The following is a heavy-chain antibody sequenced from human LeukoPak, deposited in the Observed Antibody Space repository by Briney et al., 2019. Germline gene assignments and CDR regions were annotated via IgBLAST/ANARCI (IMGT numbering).Heavy chain of an antibody. CDR2: ISAFGGKT. Sequence: GGSLRLSCAESGFTFSSYAMSWVRQAPGTGLEWVSAISAFGGKTYLADSVKGRFTISRDNSKNTLYLQMNNLRDEDTAVYYCARVSQEWLDASPDAFDIWGQGTMVTLSS. CDR1: GFTFSSYA. D-gene: IGHD6-19*01. V-gene: IGHV3-23*01. J-gene: IGHJ3*02. CDR3: ARVSQEWLDASPDAFDI.